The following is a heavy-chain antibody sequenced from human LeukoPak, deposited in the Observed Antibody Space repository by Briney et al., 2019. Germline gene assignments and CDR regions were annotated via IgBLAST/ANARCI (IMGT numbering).Heavy chain of an antibody. CDR3: ARDDGSSCFSY. V-gene: IGHV3-7*01. Sequence: GGSLRLSCAASGFTFSDFWMDWLRQAPGKGLEWVASINPGGSDHYCVDSVKGRYSISRDNAKNSLYLQMNSLRVEDTAMYYCARDDGSSCFSYWGQGALVTVSS. D-gene: IGHD3-10*01. CDR2: INPGGSDH. CDR1: GFTFSDFW. J-gene: IGHJ4*02.